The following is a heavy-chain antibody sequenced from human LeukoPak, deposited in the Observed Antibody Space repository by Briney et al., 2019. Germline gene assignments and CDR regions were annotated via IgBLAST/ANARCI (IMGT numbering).Heavy chain of an antibody. V-gene: IGHV1-2*06. CDR3: ARDSPIVGTFYAFDI. CDR1: GYTFIGYY. CDR2: INPNSGGA. J-gene: IGHJ3*02. Sequence: RVASVKVSCKASGYTFIGYYLHWVRQAPGQGPEWMGHINPNSGGADYAQKFQSRVTMTRDTSISTVYMELSRLRSDDTAVYYCARDSPIVGTFYAFDIWGQGTMVTVSP. D-gene: IGHD1-26*01.